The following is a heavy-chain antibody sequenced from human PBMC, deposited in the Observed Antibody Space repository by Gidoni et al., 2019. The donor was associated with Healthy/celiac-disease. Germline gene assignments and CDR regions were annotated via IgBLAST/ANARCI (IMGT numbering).Heavy chain of an antibody. D-gene: IGHD3-22*01. J-gene: IGHJ4*02. CDR3: AREGVRDSSGYYVDY. CDR2: IWYDGSNK. V-gene: IGHV3-33*01. Sequence: QVQLVESGGGVVQPGRSLRLSCAASGFPFSSYGMHWVRQAPGKGLEWVAVIWYDGSNKYYADSVKGRFTISRDNSKNTLYLQMNSLRAEDTAVYYCAREGVRDSSGYYVDYWGQGTLVTVSS. CDR1: GFPFSSYG.